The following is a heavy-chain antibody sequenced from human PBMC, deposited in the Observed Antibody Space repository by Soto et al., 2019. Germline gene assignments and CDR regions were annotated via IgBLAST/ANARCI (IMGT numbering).Heavy chain of an antibody. CDR1: GYTFTSYD. Sequence: ASVKVSCKASGYTFTSYDINWVRQATGQGLEWMGWMNPNSGNTGYAQKFQGRVTMTRNTSISTAYMELSSLRSEDTAVYYCARIIDTVTTYYYYYGMDVWGQGTTVTVSS. CDR3: ARIIDTVTTYYYYYGMDV. J-gene: IGHJ6*02. D-gene: IGHD4-17*01. CDR2: MNPNSGNT. V-gene: IGHV1-8*01.